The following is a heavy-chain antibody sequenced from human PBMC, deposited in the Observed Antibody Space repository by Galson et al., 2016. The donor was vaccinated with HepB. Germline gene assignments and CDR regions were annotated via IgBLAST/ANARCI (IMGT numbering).Heavy chain of an antibody. D-gene: IGHD3-3*01. J-gene: IGHJ3*02. CDR1: GFTFSSYG. CDR3: AKPITIFGVVPTGAFDI. V-gene: IGHV3-30*18. CDR2: ISYDGRNK. Sequence: LRLSCAVSGFTFSSYGMHWVRPAPGKGLEWVAVISYDGRNKYYADSVKGRFTISRDNSKNTLYLQMNSLGAEDTALYYCAKPITIFGVVPTGAFDIWAQGTMVTVSS.